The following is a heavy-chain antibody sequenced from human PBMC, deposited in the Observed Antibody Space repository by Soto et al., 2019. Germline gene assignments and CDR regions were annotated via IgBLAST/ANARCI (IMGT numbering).Heavy chain of an antibody. V-gene: IGHV3-30-3*01. J-gene: IGHJ3*02. D-gene: IGHD6-19*01. CDR1: GFTFSNYA. Sequence: QVQLVESGGGVVQPGRSLRLSCAGTGFTFSNYAMHWVRRAPGKGLEWVAVISYDGSNKYNADSVKGRLTISRDSSKNTLDLQMNSLRAEDTALYYCARGVSGNSGWYDAFDIWGQGTMVTVSS. CDR2: ISYDGSNK. CDR3: ARGVSGNSGWYDAFDI.